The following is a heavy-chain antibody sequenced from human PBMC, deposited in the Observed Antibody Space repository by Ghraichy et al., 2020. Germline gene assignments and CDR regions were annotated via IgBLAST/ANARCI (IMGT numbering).Heavy chain of an antibody. V-gene: IGHV3-23*01. CDR1: GFTFSSYA. J-gene: IGHJ4*02. CDR3: AKRPVIAVAGYPEDY. CDR2: ISGSGGIT. D-gene: IGHD6-19*01. Sequence: GGSLRLSCAASGFTFSSYAMSWVRQAPGKGLEWVSGISGSGGITYYADSVKGRFTISRDNSKNTLYLQMNSLRAEDTAVYYCAKRPVIAVAGYPEDYWGQGTLVTVSS.